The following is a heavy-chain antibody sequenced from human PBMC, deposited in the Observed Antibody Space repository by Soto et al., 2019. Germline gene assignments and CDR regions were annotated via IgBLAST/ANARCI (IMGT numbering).Heavy chain of an antibody. Sequence: ASVKVSCKASGYTFTSYAMHWVRQAPGQRLEWMGWINAGNGNTKYSQKFQGRVTITRDTSASTAYMELSSLRSEDTAVYYCARGRLYDYGDYVPHFDIWGQGTMITV. J-gene: IGHJ3*02. CDR1: GYTFTSYA. CDR3: ARGRLYDYGDYVPHFDI. D-gene: IGHD4-17*01. CDR2: INAGNGNT. V-gene: IGHV1-3*01.